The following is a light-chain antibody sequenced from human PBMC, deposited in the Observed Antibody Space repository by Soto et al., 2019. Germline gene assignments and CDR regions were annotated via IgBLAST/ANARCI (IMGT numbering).Light chain of an antibody. CDR1: SSNVGSYKL. J-gene: IGLJ1*01. CDR3: VSYKSCTNYV. Sequence: QSVLTQPASVSGSPGQSITISCTGTSSNVGSYKLVSWYQQHPGKAPKLMIFEVNKRPSGFSNRFSGSKSGSTASLIISRLQTEGEADYYCVSYKSCTNYVFGTGTKVTVL. CDR2: EVN. V-gene: IGLV2-14*02.